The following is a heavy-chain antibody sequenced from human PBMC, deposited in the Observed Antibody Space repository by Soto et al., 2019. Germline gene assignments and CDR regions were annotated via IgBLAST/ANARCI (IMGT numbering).Heavy chain of an antibody. J-gene: IGHJ3*02. CDR3: ARARITMIVVVANTGAFEI. V-gene: IGHV4-39*01. D-gene: IGHD3-22*01. CDR2: ISYSGST. CDR1: GGSIISSIYY. Sequence: SKTLYLTFTVSGGSIISSIYYWGWIRQPPGKALEWIGGISYSGSTYYNPSLKSRVTISVDTTNHQFSLQLSSVTAADTAVYYCARARITMIVVVANTGAFEIWGQGTMVSVS.